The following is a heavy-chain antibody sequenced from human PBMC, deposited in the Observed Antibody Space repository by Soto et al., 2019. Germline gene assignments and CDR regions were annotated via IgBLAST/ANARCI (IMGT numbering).Heavy chain of an antibody. D-gene: IGHD2-15*01. J-gene: IGHJ4*02. CDR3: ASAYCSGGGCNPGAY. Sequence: QVQLVESGGGVVQPGRSLRLSCAASGFTFSSYGMHWVRQAPGKGLEWVAVVWYDGSNVYYADSVKGRFTISRDNSKNTQYLTMSSQRAEVTAGYYGASAYCSGGGCNPGAYWGQGTLVTVSS. CDR1: GFTFSSYG. CDR2: VWYDGSNV. V-gene: IGHV3-33*01.